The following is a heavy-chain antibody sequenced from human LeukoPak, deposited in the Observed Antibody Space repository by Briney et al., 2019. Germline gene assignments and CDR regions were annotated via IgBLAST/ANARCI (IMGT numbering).Heavy chain of an antibody. Sequence: SETLSLTCAVYGGSFSGYYWSWIRQPPGKGLEWIGEINHSGSTNYNPSLKSRVTISEDTSKNQFSLKLSSVTAADTAVYYCARVRYSGSYNYFDYWGQGTLVTVSS. CDR3: ARVRYSGSYNYFDY. CDR2: INHSGST. V-gene: IGHV4-34*01. D-gene: IGHD1-26*01. CDR1: GGSFSGYY. J-gene: IGHJ4*02.